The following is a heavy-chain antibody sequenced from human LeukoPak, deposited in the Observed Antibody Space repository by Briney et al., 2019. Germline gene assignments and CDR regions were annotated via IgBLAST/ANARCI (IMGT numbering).Heavy chain of an antibody. CDR1: GYTFTSYG. Sequence: SVKVSCKASGYTFTSYGISWVRQAPGQGLEWMGGIIPIFGTANYAQKFQGRVTITADKSASTAYMELSSLRSEDTAVYYCASAVEGMGTGSHYYYMDVWGKGTTVTVSS. D-gene: IGHD1-1*01. J-gene: IGHJ6*03. CDR3: ASAVEGMGTGSHYYYMDV. CDR2: IIPIFGTA. V-gene: IGHV1-69*06.